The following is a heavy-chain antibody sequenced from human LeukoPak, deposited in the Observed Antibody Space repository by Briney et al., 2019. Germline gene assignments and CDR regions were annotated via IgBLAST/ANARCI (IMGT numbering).Heavy chain of an antibody. CDR1: GFTFSSYA. D-gene: IGHD3-22*01. Sequence: GGSLRLSCAASGFTFSSYAMSWVRQAPGKGLEWVSAISGSRGSTYYADSVKGRFTISRDNSKNTLYLQMNSLRAEDTAVYYCAKDGGDSSGYYLVYWGQGTLVTVSS. CDR3: AKDGGDSSGYYLVY. J-gene: IGHJ4*02. CDR2: ISGSRGST. V-gene: IGHV3-23*01.